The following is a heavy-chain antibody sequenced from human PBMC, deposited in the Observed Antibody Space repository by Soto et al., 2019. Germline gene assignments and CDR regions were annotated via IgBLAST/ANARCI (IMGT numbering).Heavy chain of an antibody. CDR2: IYWNGDR. D-gene: IGHD1-20*01. CDR1: GLSLSTSGVG. CDR3: AHTSYNRGFAS. J-gene: IGHJ4*02. V-gene: IGHV2-5*01. Sequence: ESGPTLVNPTQTLTLTCTFSGLSLSTSGVGVGWIRQAPGEALDWLALIYWNGDRRYSPSLKSRLTITKDTSKNQVVLTMTNMDPVDTGTYFCAHTSYNRGFASWGQGTLVTVSS.